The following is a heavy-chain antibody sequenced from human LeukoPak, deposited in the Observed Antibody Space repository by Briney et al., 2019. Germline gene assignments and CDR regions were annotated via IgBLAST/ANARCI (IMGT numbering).Heavy chain of an antibody. D-gene: IGHD4-23*01. V-gene: IGHV4-59*01. J-gene: IGHJ3*02. CDR1: GGSISSYY. CDR2: IYYSGST. Sequence: PSETLSLTCTVSGGSISSYYRSWIRQPPGKGLEWIGYIYYSGSTNYNPSLKSRVTISVDTSKNQFSLKLSSVTAADTAVYYCARGEAHCGGSDAFDIWGQGTMVTVSS. CDR3: ARGEAHCGGSDAFDI.